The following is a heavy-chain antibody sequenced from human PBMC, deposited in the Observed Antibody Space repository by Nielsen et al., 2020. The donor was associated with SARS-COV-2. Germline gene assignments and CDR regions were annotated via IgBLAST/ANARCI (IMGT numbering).Heavy chain of an antibody. D-gene: IGHD6-19*01. Sequence: GESLKISCAASGFTFSSYSMNWVRQAPGKGLEWVSYISSSGSTIYYADSVKGRFTISRDNAKNPLYLQMNSLRAEDTAVYYCARESSGWSDYYYGMDVWGQGTTVTVSS. V-gene: IGHV3-48*04. J-gene: IGHJ6*02. CDR2: ISSSGSTI. CDR1: GFTFSSYS. CDR3: ARESSGWSDYYYGMDV.